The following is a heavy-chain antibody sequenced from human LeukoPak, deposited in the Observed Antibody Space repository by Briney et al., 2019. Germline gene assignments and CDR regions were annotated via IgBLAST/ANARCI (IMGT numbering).Heavy chain of an antibody. CDR3: ARDRLGADFDL. D-gene: IGHD3-16*01. V-gene: IGHV1-46*01. CDR2: INPSGGST. CDR1: GYTFTSYY. J-gene: IGHJ2*01. Sequence: ASVKVSCKASGYTFTSYYMHWVRQTPGQGLEWMGIINPSGGSTSYAQKFQGRVTMTRDTSTSTVYMELSSLRSEDTAVYYCARDRLGADFDLWGRGTLVTVSS.